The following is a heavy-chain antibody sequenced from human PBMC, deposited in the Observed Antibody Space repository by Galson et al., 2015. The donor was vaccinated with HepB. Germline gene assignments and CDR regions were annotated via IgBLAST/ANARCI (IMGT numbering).Heavy chain of an antibody. V-gene: IGHV5-10-1*01. CDR1: GYSFTSYW. J-gene: IGHJ4*02. CDR3: ARLSEGIAAAGTFYNLDY. Sequence: SGAEVKKPGESLRTSWKGSGYSFTSYWVRWVRQMPGKGLEWMGRIDPSDSYTNYSPSFQGHVTISADKSISTAYLQWSSLKASDPAMYYCARLSEGIAAAGTFYNLDYWGQGTLVTVSS. D-gene: IGHD6-13*01. CDR2: IDPSDSYT.